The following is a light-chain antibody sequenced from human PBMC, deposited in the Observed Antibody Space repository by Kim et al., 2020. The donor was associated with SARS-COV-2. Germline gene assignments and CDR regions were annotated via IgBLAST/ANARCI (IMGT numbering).Light chain of an antibody. CDR1: QSISTW. CDR2: KAS. Sequence: ASVGDRVSTTCQASQSISTWLAWYQQKPGKAPNLLISKASSLESRVPSRFRGSGYGTEFTLTISSLQPDDFVTYYCQQYETVSRSFGQGTKVDI. CDR3: QQYETVSRS. V-gene: IGKV1-5*03. J-gene: IGKJ1*01.